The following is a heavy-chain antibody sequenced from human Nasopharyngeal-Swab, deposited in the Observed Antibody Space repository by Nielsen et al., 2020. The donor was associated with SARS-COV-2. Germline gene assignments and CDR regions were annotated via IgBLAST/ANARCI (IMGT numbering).Heavy chain of an antibody. CDR2: IRSKGNNYAT. CDR1: VFTFSDSA. D-gene: IGHD2-15*01. CDR3: TRCGGGCYSGRDY. V-gene: IGHV3-73*01. J-gene: IGHJ4*02. Sequence: LKISCAASVFTFSDSAIHCVRQASGKGLEWVGRIRSKGNNYATAYAPSVKGRFTIFRDDPTNTAFLQMNSLKTEDTAVYYCTRCGGGCYSGRDYWGQGTLVTVSS.